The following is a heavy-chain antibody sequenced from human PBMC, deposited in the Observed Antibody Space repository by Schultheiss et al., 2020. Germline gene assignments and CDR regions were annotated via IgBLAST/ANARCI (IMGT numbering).Heavy chain of an antibody. J-gene: IGHJ5*02. CDR2: LSYNGHEK. CDR1: GFTFSGFG. CDR3: ARDGAPVLRFLEWLSTGYNWFDP. D-gene: IGHD3-3*01. V-gene: IGHV3-30*03. Sequence: GGSLRLSCAASGFTFSGFGMHWVRQAPGKGLEWVAVLSYNGHEKYYADSVSGRFTISRDDPKNTLYLQMNSLRAEDTAVYYCARDGAPVLRFLEWLSTGYNWFDPWGQGTLVTVSS.